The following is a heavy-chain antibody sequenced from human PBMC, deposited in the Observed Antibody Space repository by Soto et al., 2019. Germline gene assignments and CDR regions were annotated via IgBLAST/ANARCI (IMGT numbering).Heavy chain of an antibody. V-gene: IGHV5-51*01. CDR2: IYPGDSDT. CDR3: ARGYCTTTICDPWFDP. D-gene: IGHD2-2*01. CDR1: GCEFTSYW. J-gene: IGHJ5*02. Sequence: GESLKLSDTGSGCEFTSYWIAWVRQMPGKGLEWMGIIYPGDSDTRYSPPFQGQVAISADKSITTAYLQWSSLKASDTAMYYCARGYCTTTICDPWFDPWGQGTLVTVSS.